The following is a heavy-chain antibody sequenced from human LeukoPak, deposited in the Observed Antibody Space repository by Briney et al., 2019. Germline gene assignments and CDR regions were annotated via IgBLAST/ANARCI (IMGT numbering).Heavy chain of an antibody. CDR3: AREWQQLVPMDY. J-gene: IGHJ4*02. V-gene: IGHV1-18*01. Sequence: ASVKVSCKASGYTSTSYGISWVRQAPGQGLEWMGWISAYNGNTNYAQKLQGRVTMTTDTSTSTAYMELRSLRSDDTAVYYCAREWQQLVPMDYWGQGTLVTVSS. CDR2: ISAYNGNT. CDR1: GYTSTSYG. D-gene: IGHD6-13*01.